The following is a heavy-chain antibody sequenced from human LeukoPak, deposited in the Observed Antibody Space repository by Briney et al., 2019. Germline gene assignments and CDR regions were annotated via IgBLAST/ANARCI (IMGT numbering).Heavy chain of an antibody. CDR1: GLTFSTYS. Sequence: GGSLRLSCAVSGLTFSTYSMTWVRQGPGKGLEWVSSIYNSGAKIFYADSVKGRFTIPRDNSKNMLYLQMNSLRLEDTAVYYCAKDVAPDSGWDLDYWGQGTLVTVSS. CDR3: AKDVAPDSGWDLDY. CDR2: IYNSGAKI. D-gene: IGHD6-19*01. V-gene: IGHV3-23*01. J-gene: IGHJ4*02.